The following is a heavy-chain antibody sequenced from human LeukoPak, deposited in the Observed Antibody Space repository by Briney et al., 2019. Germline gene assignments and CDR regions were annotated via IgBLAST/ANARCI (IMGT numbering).Heavy chain of an antibody. J-gene: IGHJ6*03. D-gene: IGHD3-10*01. V-gene: IGHV1-18*01. Sequence: ASVKVSCKSSGYTFTSYGISWVRQAPGQGLEWMGWISAYNGNTNYAQKLQGRVTMTTDTSTSTAYMELRSLRSDDTAVYFCAKGSADPSYDYYMDVWGKGTTVNVSS. CDR2: ISAYNGNT. CDR3: AKGSADPSYDYYMDV. CDR1: GYTFTSYG.